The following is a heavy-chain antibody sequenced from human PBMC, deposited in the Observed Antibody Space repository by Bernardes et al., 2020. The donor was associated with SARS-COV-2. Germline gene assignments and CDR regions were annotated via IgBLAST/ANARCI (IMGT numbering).Heavy chain of an antibody. CDR1: GFTFSTYA. CDR2: ISHNGRST. Sequence: GGSLRLCCSASGFTFSTYAMHWVRQAPGKGLQYVSSISHNGRSTYYADSVKGRFTISRDNSKNTLYLQMSSLRAEDTAVYYCVKDRYIDYWGQGTLVTVSS. V-gene: IGHV3-64D*09. J-gene: IGHJ4*02. CDR3: VKDRYIDY.